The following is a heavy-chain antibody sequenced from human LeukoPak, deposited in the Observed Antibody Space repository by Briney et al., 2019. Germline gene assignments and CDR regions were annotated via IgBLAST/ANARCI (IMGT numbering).Heavy chain of an antibody. Sequence: GRSLRLSCAASGFTVSSNYMSWVRQAPGKGLEWVSVIYSGGSTYYADSVKGRFTISRDNSKNTLYLQMNSLRAEDTAVYYCARDKRIAVAGTHYYYYGMDVWGQGTTVTVSS. V-gene: IGHV3-53*01. CDR2: IYSGGST. CDR3: ARDKRIAVAGTHYYYYGMDV. D-gene: IGHD6-19*01. CDR1: GFTVSSNY. J-gene: IGHJ6*02.